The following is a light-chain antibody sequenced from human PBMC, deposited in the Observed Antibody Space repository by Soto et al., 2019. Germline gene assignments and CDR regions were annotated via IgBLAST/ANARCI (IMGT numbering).Light chain of an antibody. V-gene: IGKV3-11*01. CDR3: HQYNHWLTWT. CDR2: EAS. CDR1: QSVSTY. Sequence: EVVLTQSPATMSLYPGEGATLSCRASQSVSTYLAWYQQKPGQAPRLLIFEASKRATGIPDRISGSGSGTDFTLTISSLEPEDFAVYYCHQYNHWLTWTFGQGTKVEIK. J-gene: IGKJ1*01.